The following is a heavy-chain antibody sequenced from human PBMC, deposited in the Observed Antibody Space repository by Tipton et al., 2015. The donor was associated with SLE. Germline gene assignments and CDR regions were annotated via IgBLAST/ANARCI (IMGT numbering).Heavy chain of an antibody. J-gene: IGHJ4*02. Sequence: TLSLTCTVSGGSISSSSYYWGWIRQPPGKGLEWIGSIYYSGSTNYNPSLKSRVTISVDTSKNQFSLKLSSVTAADTAVYYCARVGVGAIDYWGQGTLVTVSS. D-gene: IGHD1-26*01. CDR3: ARVGVGAIDY. CDR2: IYYSGST. CDR1: GGSISSSSYY. V-gene: IGHV4-39*07.